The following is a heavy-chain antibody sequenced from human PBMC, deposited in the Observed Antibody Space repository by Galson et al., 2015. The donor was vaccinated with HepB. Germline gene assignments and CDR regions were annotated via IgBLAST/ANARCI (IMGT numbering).Heavy chain of an antibody. CDR1: GGSISSYY. Sequence: SETLSLTCTVSGGSISSYYWSWIRQPPGKGLEWIGYIYYSGSTNYNPSLKSRVTISVDTSKNQVSLKLSSVTAADTAVYYCASAYYYYYMDVWGKGTTVTVSS. CDR2: IYYSGST. CDR3: ASAYYYYYMDV. J-gene: IGHJ6*03. V-gene: IGHV4-59*01.